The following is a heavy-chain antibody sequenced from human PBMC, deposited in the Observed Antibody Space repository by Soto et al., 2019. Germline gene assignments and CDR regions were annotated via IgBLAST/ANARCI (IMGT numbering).Heavy chain of an antibody. Sequence: SETLSLTCTVSGGSISSGGYYWSWIRQHPGKGLEWIGYIYYSGSTYYNPSLKSRVTISVDTSKNQFSLKLSPVTAADTAVYYCARSSYYYDSSGYFPRQFDYWGQGTLVTVSS. J-gene: IGHJ4*02. CDR2: IYYSGST. CDR1: GGSISSGGYY. V-gene: IGHV4-31*03. CDR3: ARSSYYYDSSGYFPRQFDY. D-gene: IGHD3-22*01.